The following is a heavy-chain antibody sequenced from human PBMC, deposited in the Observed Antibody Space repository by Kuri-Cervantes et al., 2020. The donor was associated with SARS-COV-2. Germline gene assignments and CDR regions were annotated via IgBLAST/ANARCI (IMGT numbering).Heavy chain of an antibody. D-gene: IGHD1-1*01. Sequence: GESLKISWAASGFTFSGHWIHWVRQAPGKGLVWVSRINPDGSYTNNADSVKGRFPLSRDNAKHMLFLQMNSLRAEDTAVYYCVRDGDHWNFDYWGQGTLVTVSS. V-gene: IGHV3-74*01. CDR3: VRDGDHWNFDY. CDR2: INPDGSYT. J-gene: IGHJ4*02. CDR1: GFTFSGHW.